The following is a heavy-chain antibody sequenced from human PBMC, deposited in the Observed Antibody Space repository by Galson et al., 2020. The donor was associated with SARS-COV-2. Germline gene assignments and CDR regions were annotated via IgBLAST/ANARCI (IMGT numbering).Heavy chain of an antibody. CDR3: ARGPPAPYVY. Sequence: TGGSLRLSCAASGFTFSRYWMSWVRQAPGKGLEWVPNIKQDGSEKYYVDSVKGRFTISRDNAKNSLYLQMNSLRAEDTAVYYCARGPPAPYVYWGQGTLVTVSS. CDR2: IKQDGSEK. CDR1: GFTFSRYW. J-gene: IGHJ4*02. V-gene: IGHV3-7*01. D-gene: IGHD3-16*01.